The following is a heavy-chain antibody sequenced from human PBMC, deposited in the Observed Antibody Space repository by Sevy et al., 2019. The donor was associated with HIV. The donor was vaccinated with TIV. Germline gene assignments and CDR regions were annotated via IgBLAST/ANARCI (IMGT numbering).Heavy chain of an antibody. V-gene: IGHV3-21*01. J-gene: IGHJ4*02. Sequence: GGSLRLSCAASGFMFSGDSMNWVRQAPGKGLEWVSSISSSSRYIYYADSVKGRFTISRDNAKNSLSLQMNSLRAEDTAVYYCAREGWGGAARPNYFDYWGQGTLVTVSS. CDR2: ISSSSRYI. CDR3: AREGWGGAARPNYFDY. D-gene: IGHD6-6*01. CDR1: GFMFSGDS.